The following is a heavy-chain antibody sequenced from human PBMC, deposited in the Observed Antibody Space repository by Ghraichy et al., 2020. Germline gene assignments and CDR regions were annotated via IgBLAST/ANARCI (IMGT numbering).Heavy chain of an antibody. CDR2: ISSSGSI. D-gene: IGHD4-11*01. CDR3: ARLTNNSFDP. J-gene: IGHJ5*02. Sequence: GGSLRLSCAASGFTLSSYEMNWVRQAPGKGLEWVSYISSSGSIYYADSVKGRFTISRDNAKNSLYLQMNSLRAEDTAVYYCARLTNNSFDPWGQGTPVTVSS. CDR1: GFTLSSYE. V-gene: IGHV3-48*03.